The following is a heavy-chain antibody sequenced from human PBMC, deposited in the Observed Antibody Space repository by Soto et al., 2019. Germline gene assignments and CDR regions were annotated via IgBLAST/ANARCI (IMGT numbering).Heavy chain of an antibody. CDR2: IYPGDSDT. Sequence: GESLKISCKGSGYSFTSYWIGWVCQMPGKGLEWMGIIYPGDSDTRYSPSFQGQVTISADKSISTAYLQWSSLRASDTAMYYCAREPYYYDSSGSYVDYWGQGTLVTVSS. J-gene: IGHJ4*02. D-gene: IGHD3-22*01. CDR3: AREPYYYDSSGSYVDY. V-gene: IGHV5-51*01. CDR1: GYSFTSYW.